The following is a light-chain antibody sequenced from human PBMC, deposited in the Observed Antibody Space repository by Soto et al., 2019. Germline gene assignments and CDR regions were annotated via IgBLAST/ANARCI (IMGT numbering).Light chain of an antibody. V-gene: IGLV2-14*01. Sequence: QSVLTQPASVSGSPGQSITISCTGTSRDVGGYNYVSWYQQHPGKAPKLMIYEVSNRPSGVSNRFSGSKSGNTASLTISGLQAEDEADYYCSSYTSSSTLDVFGTGTKVTAL. CDR2: EVS. J-gene: IGLJ1*01. CDR3: SSYTSSSTLDV. CDR1: SRDVGGYNY.